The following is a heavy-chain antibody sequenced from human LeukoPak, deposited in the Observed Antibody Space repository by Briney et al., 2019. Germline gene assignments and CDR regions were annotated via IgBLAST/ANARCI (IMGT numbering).Heavy chain of an antibody. CDR1: GFIFSTSW. D-gene: IGHD3-3*01. J-gene: IGHJ6*03. V-gene: IGHV3-7*01. CDR2: INLDGSEK. Sequence: GGSLRLSCTASGFIFSTSWMTWVRQAPGKGLEWVANINLDGSEKYYVDSVKGRFTISRDNAKNSLYLQMNSLRAEDTAVYYCARELNYDFWSGYYMDVWGKGTTVTVSS. CDR3: ARELNYDFWSGYYMDV.